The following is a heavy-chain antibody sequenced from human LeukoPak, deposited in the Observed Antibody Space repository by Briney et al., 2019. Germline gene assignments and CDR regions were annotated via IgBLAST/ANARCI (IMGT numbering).Heavy chain of an antibody. CDR2: INPNSGGT. Sequence: ASVKVSCKASGYTFTGYYMHWVRQAPGQGLEWMGWINPNSGGTNYAQKFQGRVTMTEDTSTDTAYMELSSLRSEDTAVYYCATDVDSGSYYGAFDIWGQGTMVTVSS. CDR1: GYTFTGYY. V-gene: IGHV1-2*02. D-gene: IGHD1-26*01. J-gene: IGHJ3*02. CDR3: ATDVDSGSYYGAFDI.